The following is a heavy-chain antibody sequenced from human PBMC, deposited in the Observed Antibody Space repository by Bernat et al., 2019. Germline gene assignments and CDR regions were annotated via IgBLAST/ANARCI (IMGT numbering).Heavy chain of an antibody. Sequence: QVQLVQSGAEVKKPGASVKVSCKASGYTFTSYGISWVRQAPGQGLEWMGWISAYNGNTNYAQKLQGRVTMTTDTSTSTAYMELRSLRSDDTAVYYCARDTAYSNYGVVDYYYVMDVWGQGTTVTVSS. J-gene: IGHJ6*02. D-gene: IGHD4-11*01. CDR1: GYTFTSYG. V-gene: IGHV1-18*01. CDR2: ISAYNGNT. CDR3: ARDTAYSNYGVVDYYYVMDV.